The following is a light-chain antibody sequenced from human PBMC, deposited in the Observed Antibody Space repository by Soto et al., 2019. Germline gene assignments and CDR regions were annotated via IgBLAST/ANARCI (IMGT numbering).Light chain of an antibody. J-gene: IGKJ5*01. CDR2: PAS. CDR3: QQVNSYPSLT. V-gene: IGKV1-9*01. Sequence: DIQLTQSPSLLSASVGDRVTITCRASHGIRNYLAWSQQKPGKAPKVLIYPASTLQSGVPSRFSGRGYGTEFTLTIISLQPEDFATYYCQQVNSYPSLTFGQATRLEI. CDR1: HGIRNY.